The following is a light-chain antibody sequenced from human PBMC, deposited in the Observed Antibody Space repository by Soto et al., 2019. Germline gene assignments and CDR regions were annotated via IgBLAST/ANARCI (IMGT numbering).Light chain of an antibody. CDR1: QSVFSS. CDR2: GAA. CDR3: QQYHNWPA. J-gene: IGKJ1*01. Sequence: EIVMTQSPATLSVSPGERANLSCRASQSVFSSLAWYQQKPGQAPRLLIYGAATRATGIPARFSGSGSGTEFTLTISSLQSEDFAVYYCQQYHNWPAFGQGTKVEIK. V-gene: IGKV3-15*01.